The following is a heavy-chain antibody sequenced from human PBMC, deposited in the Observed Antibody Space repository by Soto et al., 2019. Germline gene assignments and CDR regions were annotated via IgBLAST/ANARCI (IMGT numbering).Heavy chain of an antibody. V-gene: IGHV3-30*18. CDR2: ISYDGSNK. Sequence: PGGSLRLSCAASGFTFSSYGMHWVRQSPGKGLEWVAVISYDGSNKYYADSVKGRFTISRDNSKNTLCLQMNSLRAEDTAVYYCAKDRRDGYAFGMDVWGQGTTVTVSS. J-gene: IGHJ6*02. CDR1: GFTFSSYG. D-gene: IGHD5-12*01. CDR3: AKDRRDGYAFGMDV.